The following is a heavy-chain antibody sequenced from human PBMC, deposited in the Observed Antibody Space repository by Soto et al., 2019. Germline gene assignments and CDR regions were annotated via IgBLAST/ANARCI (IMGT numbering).Heavy chain of an antibody. CDR1: GGTFSSYA. V-gene: IGHV1-69*13. CDR3: ARDQYCGGDCCHYCVDY. Sequence: SAKVSCKASGGTFSSYAISWVRQAPGQGLEWMGGIIPIFGTANYAQKFQGRVTITADESTSTAYMELSSLRSEDTAVYYCARDQYCGGDCCHYCVDYCCQTRLVTVSS. D-gene: IGHD2-21*02. J-gene: IGHJ4*02. CDR2: IIPIFGTA.